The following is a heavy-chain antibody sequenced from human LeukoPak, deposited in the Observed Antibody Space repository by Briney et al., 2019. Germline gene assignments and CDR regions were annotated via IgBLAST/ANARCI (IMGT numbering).Heavy chain of an antibody. CDR2: ITSSSSYI. V-gene: IGHV3-21*01. J-gene: IGHJ3*02. Sequence: TGGSLRLSCAASGFTFSSYSMNWVRQAPGKGLEWVSPITSSSSYIYYADSVKGRFTISRDNAKNSLYLQMNSLRAEDTAVYYCARDADCSSTSCYEGDAFDIWGQGTMVTVSS. CDR1: GFTFSSYS. CDR3: ARDADCSSTSCYEGDAFDI. D-gene: IGHD2-2*01.